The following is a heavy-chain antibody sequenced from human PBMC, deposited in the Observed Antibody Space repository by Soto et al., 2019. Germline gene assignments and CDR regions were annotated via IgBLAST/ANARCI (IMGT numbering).Heavy chain of an antibody. D-gene: IGHD2-2*03. CDR2: IYYSGST. Sequence: QVQLQESGPGLVKPSQTLSLTCTVSGGSISSGGYYWSWIRQHPGKGLEWIGYIYYSGSTYYNPSLKRRITISVDTSKNQFSLKLSSVPAADTAVYYCAGDNVGIDYSCGMDVWGQGTTVTVSS. J-gene: IGHJ6*02. CDR1: GGSISSGGYY. CDR3: AGDNVGIDYSCGMDV. V-gene: IGHV4-31*03.